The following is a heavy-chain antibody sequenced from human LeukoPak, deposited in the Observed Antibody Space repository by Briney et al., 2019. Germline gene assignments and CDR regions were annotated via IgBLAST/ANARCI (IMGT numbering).Heavy chain of an antibody. CDR1: GGSISTYY. CDR2: IYYSGST. Sequence: SETLSLTCTVSGGSISTYYWSWIRQPPGKGLEWIGYIYYSGSTSYNPSLKSRVTISVDTSKTQFSLKLSSVTAADTAVYYCARGDSGGAKIDYWGQGTLVTVSS. V-gene: IGHV4-59*01. CDR3: ARGDSGGAKIDY. J-gene: IGHJ4*02. D-gene: IGHD1-26*01.